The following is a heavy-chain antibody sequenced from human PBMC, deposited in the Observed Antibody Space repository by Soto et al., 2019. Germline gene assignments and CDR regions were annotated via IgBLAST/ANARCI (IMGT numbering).Heavy chain of an antibody. CDR2: ISGSGGST. V-gene: IGHV3-23*01. CDR1: GFTFSSYA. Sequence: PGGSLRLSCAASGFTFSSYAMSWVRQAPGKGLEWVSAISGSGGSTYYADSVKGRFTISRDNSKNTLYLQMNSLRAEDTAVYYCAKGGPGYSYGYPETHDYWGQGTLVTVSS. D-gene: IGHD5-18*01. J-gene: IGHJ4*02. CDR3: AKGGPGYSYGYPETHDY.